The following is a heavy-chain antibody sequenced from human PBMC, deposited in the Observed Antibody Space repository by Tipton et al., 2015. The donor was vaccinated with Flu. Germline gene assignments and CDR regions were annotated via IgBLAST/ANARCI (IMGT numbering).Heavy chain of an antibody. V-gene: IGHV4-59*12. CDR2: IYYSGST. Sequence: TLSLTCTVSGGSISTYYWSWIRQPPGKGLEWIGYIYYSGSTNYNPSLKSRVTISVDTSKNQFSLKLSSVTAADTAVYYCARDPATDGYGLGSHFDGMDVWGQGTTVTVSS. CDR1: GGSISTYY. D-gene: IGHD3-10*01. J-gene: IGHJ6*02. CDR3: ARDPATDGYGLGSHFDGMDV.